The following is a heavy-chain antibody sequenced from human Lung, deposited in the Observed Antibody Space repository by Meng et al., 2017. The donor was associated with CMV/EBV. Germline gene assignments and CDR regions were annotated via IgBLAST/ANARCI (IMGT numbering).Heavy chain of an antibody. J-gene: IGHJ4*02. V-gene: IGHV3-48*03. CDR1: AFTLSSYE. D-gene: IGHD3-10*01. Sequence: GGSLRLXXAASAFTLSSYEMNWVRQAPGKGLEWVSYITSFGSTIHYADSVKGRFTISRDNAKNLLFLQMNSLRAEDTGVYYCAREDYGSGSLSDWGQGTLVTVSS. CDR2: ITSFGSTI. CDR3: AREDYGSGSLSD.